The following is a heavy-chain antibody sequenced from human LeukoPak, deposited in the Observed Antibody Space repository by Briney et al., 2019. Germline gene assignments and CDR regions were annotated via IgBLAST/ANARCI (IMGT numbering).Heavy chain of an antibody. Sequence: GGSLRLSCAASGFTFSNYWMTWVRQAPGRGLEWVANINQDGSVKYYVDSVKGRFTVSRDNAKNSLYLQMNSLRAEDTAVYYCARDPYSSSSGFDYWGQGTLVTVSS. CDR2: INQDGSVK. J-gene: IGHJ4*02. CDR1: GFTFSNYW. CDR3: ARDPYSSSSGFDY. V-gene: IGHV3-7*01. D-gene: IGHD6-6*01.